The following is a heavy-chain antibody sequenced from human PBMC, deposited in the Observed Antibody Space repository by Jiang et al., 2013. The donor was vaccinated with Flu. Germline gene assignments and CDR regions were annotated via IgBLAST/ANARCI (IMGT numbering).Heavy chain of an antibody. J-gene: IGHJ5*02. V-gene: IGHV4-39*01. D-gene: IGHD3-9*01. Sequence: LLKPSETLSLTCTVSGGSISRSGSGYCWGWIRQPPGKGLEWIGSIYYTGTTYYNPSLKSRVTMSGDTSKNQLSLKLTSVTAADTAVYYCARLPTGYPNWFDAWGQGILVTVSS. CDR2: IYYTGTT. CDR3: ARLPTGYPNWFDA. CDR1: GGSISRSGSGYC.